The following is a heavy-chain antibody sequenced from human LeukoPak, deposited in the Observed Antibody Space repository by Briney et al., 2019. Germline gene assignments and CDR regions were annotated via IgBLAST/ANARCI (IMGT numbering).Heavy chain of an antibody. CDR3: ARQYSSGWYFSFDY. CDR2: INHSGST. CDR1: GGSFSGYY. Sequence: SETLSLTCAVYGGSFSGYYWSWIRQPPGKGLEWIGEINHSGSTNYNPSLKSRVTISVDTSNNQFSLKLSSVTAADTAVYYCARQYSSGWYFSFDYWGQGTLVTVSS. V-gene: IGHV4-34*01. D-gene: IGHD6-19*01. J-gene: IGHJ4*02.